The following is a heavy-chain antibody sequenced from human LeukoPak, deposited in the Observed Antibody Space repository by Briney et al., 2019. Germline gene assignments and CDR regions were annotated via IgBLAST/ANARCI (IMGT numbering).Heavy chain of an antibody. J-gene: IGHJ4*02. V-gene: IGHV3-23*01. CDR1: GFSFMTYA. CDR3: AKATMIVVVMPSDY. D-gene: IGHD3-22*01. CDR2: ISGSGGST. Sequence: GGSLRLSCAASGFSFMTYAMTWVRQTPGKGLQWVSGISGSGGSTYYADSVRDRFTISRDNSKNTLFLQMNSLRAEDTAVYYCAKATMIVVVMPSDYWGQGTLVTVSS.